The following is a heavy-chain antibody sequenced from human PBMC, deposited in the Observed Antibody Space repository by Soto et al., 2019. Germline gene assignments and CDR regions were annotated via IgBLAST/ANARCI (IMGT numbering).Heavy chain of an antibody. J-gene: IGHJ4*01. D-gene: IGHD3-9*01. CDR3: ARMSLFYFFDS. V-gene: IGHV4-59*01. Sequence: PSETLSLTCPVSSDSMTSYYWTWIRQPPGKGLECIGYIYHSGITHYNPSLKSRVTISLDTSKNQFSLRLSSVTAADTAVYYCARMSLFYFFDSWGQGTLVTVSS. CDR1: SDSMTSYY. CDR2: IYHSGIT.